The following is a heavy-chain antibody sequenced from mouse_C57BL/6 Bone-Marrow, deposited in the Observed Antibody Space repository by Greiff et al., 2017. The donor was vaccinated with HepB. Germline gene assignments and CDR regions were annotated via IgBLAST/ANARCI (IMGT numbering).Heavy chain of an antibody. J-gene: IGHJ2*01. CDR1: GFTFSSYA. D-gene: IGHD1-1*01. CDR3: ARGPLYYGYYFDY. V-gene: IGHV5-4*03. Sequence: DVKLVESGGGLVKPGGSLKLSCAASGFTFSSYAMSWVRQTPEKRLEWVATISDGGSYTYYPDNVKGRFTISRDNAKNNLYLQMSHLKSEDTAMYYCARGPLYYGYYFDYWGQGTTLTVSS. CDR2: ISDGGSYT.